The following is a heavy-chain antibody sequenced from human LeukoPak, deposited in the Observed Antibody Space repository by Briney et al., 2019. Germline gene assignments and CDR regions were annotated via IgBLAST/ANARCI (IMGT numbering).Heavy chain of an antibody. J-gene: IGHJ3*02. V-gene: IGHV3-7*01. CDR2: IKQDGSEK. Sequence: GGSLRLSCAASGSTFSRYWMNWVRQAPGKGLEWLANIKQDGSEKYYVDSVKGRFTISRDNAQNLVYLQLNSLRADDPAVYYCAGGAGWTSDMWGQGTLVIVSS. CDR1: GSTFSRYW. D-gene: IGHD6-19*01. CDR3: AGGAGWTSDM.